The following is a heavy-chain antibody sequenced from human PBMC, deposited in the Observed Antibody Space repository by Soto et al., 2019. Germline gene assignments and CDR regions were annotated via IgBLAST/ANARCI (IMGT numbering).Heavy chain of an antibody. CDR3: ARVVRPQHIVLNWFDP. Sequence: GGSLRLSCAASGFTFSDYYMSWIRQAPGKGLEWVSYISSSGSTIYYADSVKGRFTISRDNAKNSLYLQMNSLRAEDTAVYYCARVVRPQHIVLNWFDPWGQGTLVTVYS. CDR1: GFTFSDYY. CDR2: ISSSGSTI. J-gene: IGHJ5*02. D-gene: IGHD2-8*01. V-gene: IGHV3-11*01.